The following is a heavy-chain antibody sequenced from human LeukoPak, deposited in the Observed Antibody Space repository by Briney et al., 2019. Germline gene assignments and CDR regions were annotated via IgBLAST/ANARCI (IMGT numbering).Heavy chain of an antibody. D-gene: IGHD2-21*02. CDR3: AALGGLRVPFDP. V-gene: IGHV4-39*01. J-gene: IGHJ5*02. CDR2: IYYGGST. Sequence: SETLSLTCTVSGGSISSSSYYWGWIRQPPGKGLEWIGSIYYGGSTYYNPSLKSRVTISVDTSKNQFSLKLSSVTAADTAVYYCAALGGLRVPFDPWGQGTLVTVSS. CDR1: GGSISSSSYY.